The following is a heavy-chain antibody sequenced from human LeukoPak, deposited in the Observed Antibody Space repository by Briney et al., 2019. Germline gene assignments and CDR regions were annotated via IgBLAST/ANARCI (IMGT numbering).Heavy chain of an antibody. Sequence: ASVKVSCKASGYTFTSYYMHWVRQAPGQELEWMGIINPSDGTTSYARKFQGRVTMTRDTSTSTVYMELSSLRSEDTAMYYCARGSWYRNDYWGQGTLVTVSS. CDR2: INPSDGTT. CDR3: ARGSWYRNDY. CDR1: GYTFTSYY. D-gene: IGHD6-13*01. J-gene: IGHJ4*02. V-gene: IGHV1-46*01.